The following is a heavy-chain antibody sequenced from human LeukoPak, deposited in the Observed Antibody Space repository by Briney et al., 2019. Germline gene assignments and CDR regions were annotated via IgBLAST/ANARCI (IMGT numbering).Heavy chain of an antibody. CDR3: ARDSDSSGYYRN. Sequence: ASVKVSCKASGYTFTGYYMHWVRQAPGQGIEWLGWINPNSGGTNYAQKFQGRVTMTRDTSISTAYMELSRLRSDDTAVYYCARDSDSSGYYRNWGQGTLVTVSS. D-gene: IGHD3-22*01. CDR1: GYTFTGYY. V-gene: IGHV1-2*02. CDR2: INPNSGGT. J-gene: IGHJ4*02.